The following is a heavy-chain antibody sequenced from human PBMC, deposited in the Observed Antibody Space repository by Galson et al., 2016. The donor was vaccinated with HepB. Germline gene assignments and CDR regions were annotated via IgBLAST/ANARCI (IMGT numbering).Heavy chain of an antibody. Sequence: SVKVSCKASGYTFTSFDIHWVRQAPGQSLEWMGWIDAGNGNTKYSQKLQGRVTITRDTSASTAYMELSSLRYEDTAVYYCARQGDGDYPVYWGQGTLVTVSS. CDR1: GYTFTSFD. D-gene: IGHD4-17*01. CDR3: ARQGDGDYPVY. J-gene: IGHJ4*02. CDR2: IDAGNGNT. V-gene: IGHV1-3*01.